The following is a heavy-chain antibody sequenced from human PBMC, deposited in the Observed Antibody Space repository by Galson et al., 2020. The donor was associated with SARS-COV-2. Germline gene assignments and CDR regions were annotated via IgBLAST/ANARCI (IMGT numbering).Heavy chain of an antibody. Sequence: NSGGSLRLSCAASGYTFSTYTMNWVRQAPGKGLEWVSSISTSGTYIHYPDSVKGRFTISSDDAKNSLYLQMNSLRAEDTAVYYCATDFETSGYYHGAVDIWGQGTMGTVCS. CDR3: ATDFETSGYYHGAVDI. CDR1: GYTFSTYT. J-gene: IGHJ3*02. D-gene: IGHD6-25*01. CDR2: ISTSGTYI. V-gene: IGHV3-21*01.